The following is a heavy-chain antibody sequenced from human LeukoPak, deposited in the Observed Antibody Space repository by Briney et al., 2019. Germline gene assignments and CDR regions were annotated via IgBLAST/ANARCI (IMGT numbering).Heavy chain of an antibody. J-gene: IGHJ3*02. V-gene: IGHV5-51*01. CDR1: GYTFSTSW. CDR2: IYPGDSDT. D-gene: IGHD1-26*01. CDR3: ARHRVGATYDAFDI. Sequence: TGESLKISCKGSGYTFSTSWIGWVRQMPGKGLEWMGIIYPGDSDTRYSSSFQGQVIISADKSISTAYLQWSSLKASDTAMYYCARHRVGATYDAFDIWGQGTMVTVSS.